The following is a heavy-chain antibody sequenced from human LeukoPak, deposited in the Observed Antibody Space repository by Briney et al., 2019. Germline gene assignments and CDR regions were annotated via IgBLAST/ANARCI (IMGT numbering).Heavy chain of an antibody. CDR3: ARGAGDAFDI. Sequence: GGSLRLSCTASGFTVSSNYMNWVRQAPGKGLEWVSVIYSGGSTYYADSVKGRFIISRDSSKNTLYLQMNTLRAEDTAVYYCARGAGDAFDIWGQGTMVTVSS. D-gene: IGHD6-19*01. J-gene: IGHJ3*02. CDR1: GFTVSSNY. V-gene: IGHV3-66*01. CDR2: IYSGGST.